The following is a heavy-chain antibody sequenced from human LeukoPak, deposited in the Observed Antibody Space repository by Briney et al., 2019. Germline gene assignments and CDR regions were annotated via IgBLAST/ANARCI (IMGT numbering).Heavy chain of an antibody. D-gene: IGHD1-26*01. V-gene: IGHV1-69*06. Sequence: SVKVSCKASGGTFSSYAISWVRQAPGQGLEWMGGIIPIFGTANYAQKFQGRVTITADKSTSTAYMELSSLRSEDTAVYYCARDFLYSGSYLYAFDIWGQGTMVTVSS. CDR2: IIPIFGTA. J-gene: IGHJ3*02. CDR1: GGTFSSYA. CDR3: ARDFLYSGSYLYAFDI.